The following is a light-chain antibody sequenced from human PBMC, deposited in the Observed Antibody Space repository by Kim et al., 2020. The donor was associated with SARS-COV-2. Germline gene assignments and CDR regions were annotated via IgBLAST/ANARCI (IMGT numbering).Light chain of an antibody. CDR3: NSRDSNDYVV. Sequence: SSELTQDPAVSVALGQTVRITCQGDSLRSYYATWYQQKPGQAPKVVIYGKDNRPSGVPDRFSGSSSGNTAYLTITGTQAGAEADYYCNSRDSNDYVVFGGGTKVTVL. CDR1: SLRSYY. CDR2: GKD. J-gene: IGLJ2*01. V-gene: IGLV3-19*01.